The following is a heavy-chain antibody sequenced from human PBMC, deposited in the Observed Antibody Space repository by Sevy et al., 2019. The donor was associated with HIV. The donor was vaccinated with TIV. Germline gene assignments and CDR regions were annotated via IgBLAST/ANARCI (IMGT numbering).Heavy chain of an antibody. CDR1: GFTFSSYS. V-gene: IGHV3-21*01. CDR2: ISSGSSYI. CDR3: ARDRSEQLDFDY. J-gene: IGHJ4*02. Sequence: GGSLRLSCAASGFTFSSYSMNWVRQAPGKGLEGVSSISSGSSYIYYADSGKGRFTIARDNAKNSLYLQMNSLRAEDTAVYYCARDRSEQLDFDYWGQGTLVTVSS. D-gene: IGHD6-6*01.